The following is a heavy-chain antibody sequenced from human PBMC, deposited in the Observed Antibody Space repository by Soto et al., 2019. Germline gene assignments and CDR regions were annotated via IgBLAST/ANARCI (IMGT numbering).Heavy chain of an antibody. CDR2: INHRGSL. Sequence: SETLSLTCGVYGGSFSDYYWNWIRQSPGKGLEWIGEINHRGSLNYNPALEGRVNISIDTSREQFSLNLTSVTAADTALYYCARICSSASCSPSYGMDVWGQGTTVTVSS. J-gene: IGHJ6*02. V-gene: IGHV4-34*01. CDR3: ARICSSASCSPSYGMDV. CDR1: GGSFSDYY. D-gene: IGHD2-2*01.